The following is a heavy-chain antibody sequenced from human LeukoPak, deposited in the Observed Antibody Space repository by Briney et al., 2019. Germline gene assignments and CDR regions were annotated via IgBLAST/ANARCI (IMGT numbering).Heavy chain of an antibody. Sequence: GGSLRLSCAASGFTFSNAWMNWVRQAPGKGLEWVGRIKSKTDGGTTDYAAPVKGRFTISRDDSKNTLYLQMNSLKTEDTAVYYCTTDYSGYSYGSDAFDIWGQGTVVTVSS. J-gene: IGHJ3*02. CDR1: GFTFSNAW. CDR2: IKSKTDGGTT. CDR3: TTDYSGYSYGSDAFDI. D-gene: IGHD5-18*01. V-gene: IGHV3-15*07.